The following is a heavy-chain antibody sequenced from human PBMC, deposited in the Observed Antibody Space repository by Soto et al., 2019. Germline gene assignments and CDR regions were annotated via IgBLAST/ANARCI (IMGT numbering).Heavy chain of an antibody. CDR3: ARANSWQLFGDYYFDY. CDR1: GFTFSSYS. CDR2: ISSSSSYI. V-gene: IGHV3-21*01. D-gene: IGHD3-16*01. J-gene: IGHJ4*02. Sequence: GGSLRLSCAASGFTFSSYSMNWVRQAPGKGLEWVSSISSSSSYIYYADSVKGRFTISRDNAKNSLYLQMNSLRAEDTAVYYCARANSWQLFGDYYFDYWGQGTLVTAPQ.